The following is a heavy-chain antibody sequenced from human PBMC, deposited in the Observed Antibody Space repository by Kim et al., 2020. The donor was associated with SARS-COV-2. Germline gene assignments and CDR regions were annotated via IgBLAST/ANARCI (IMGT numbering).Heavy chain of an antibody. V-gene: IGHV4-4*09. Sequence: SETLSLTCTVSGGSISSFFWSWIRQPPGKGLEWIGYIYNNGRTNYNSSLQSRVSMLVDTSRTQLFLQLTSVTATDTAVYYCARLRSTSWYPALDYWGQGALVTVSS. CDR1: GGSISSFF. J-gene: IGHJ4*02. CDR3: ARLRSTSWYPALDY. CDR2: IYNNGRT. D-gene: IGHD2-2*01.